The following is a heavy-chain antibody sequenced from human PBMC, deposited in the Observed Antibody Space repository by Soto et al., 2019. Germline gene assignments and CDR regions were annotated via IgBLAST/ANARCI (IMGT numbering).Heavy chain of an antibody. CDR2: INPMLRIT. D-gene: IGHD3-10*01. CDR1: GNNFNNYF. V-gene: IGHV1-69*17. J-gene: IGHJ6*04. Sequence: QVQLVQSGAEVKKPGSSVKVSCKASGNNFNNYFINWVRQVPGQGLEWMGGINPMLRITQYRQQFQGRITVTADRSRGTSYVELSGLGSEDRAVYYCAGDAPPRSGIYYGMDVWGKGTTIPVSS. CDR3: AGDAPPRSGIYYGMDV.